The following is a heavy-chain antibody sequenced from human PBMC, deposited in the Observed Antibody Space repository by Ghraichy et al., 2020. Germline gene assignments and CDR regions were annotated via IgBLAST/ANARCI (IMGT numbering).Heavy chain of an antibody. V-gene: IGHV4-31*03. CDR2: IYYSGST. D-gene: IGHD4-23*01. CDR1: GGSISSGGYY. Sequence: SETLSLTCTVSGGSISSGGYYWSWIRQHPGKGLEWIGYIYYSGSTYYNPSLKSRVTISVDTSKNQFSLKLSSVTAADTAVYYCARVTADGGNSLDYWGQGTLVTVSS. CDR3: ARVTADGGNSLDY. J-gene: IGHJ4*02.